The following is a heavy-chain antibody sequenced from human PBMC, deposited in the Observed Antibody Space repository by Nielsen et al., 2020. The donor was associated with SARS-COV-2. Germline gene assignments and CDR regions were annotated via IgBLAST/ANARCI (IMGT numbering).Heavy chain of an antibody. D-gene: IGHD5-18*01. J-gene: IGHJ6*02. Sequence: ASVKVSCKASGYTFTGYYMHWVRQAPGQGLEWMGRINPNSGGTNYAQKFQGRVTMTRSTSISTAYMELSSLRSEDTAVYYCARLWGYSGPWIQLWTYYYYGMDVWGQGTTVTVSS. CDR1: GYTFTGYY. CDR3: ARLWGYSGPWIQLWTYYYYGMDV. V-gene: IGHV1-2*06. CDR2: INPNSGGT.